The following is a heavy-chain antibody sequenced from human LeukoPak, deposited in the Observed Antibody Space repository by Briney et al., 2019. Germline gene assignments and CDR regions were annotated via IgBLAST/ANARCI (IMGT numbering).Heavy chain of an antibody. CDR3: AKDRDRGVMIPGDFDY. D-gene: IGHD3-10*01. V-gene: IGHV3-30*18. CDR2: TSYDGSNK. Sequence: GRSLRLSCVASGFTFRNYGMHWVRQAPGKGLKWVAVTSYDGSNKYYADSVKGRFTISRDNSKSTLYLQMNSLRAEDTAVYYCAKDRDRGVMIPGDFDYWGQGTLVTVSS. CDR1: GFTFRNYG. J-gene: IGHJ4*02.